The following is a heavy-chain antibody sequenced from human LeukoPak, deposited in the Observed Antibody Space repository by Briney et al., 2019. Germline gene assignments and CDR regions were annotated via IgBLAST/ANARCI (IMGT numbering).Heavy chain of an antibody. J-gene: IGHJ5*02. CDR3: AGDAPQVPAAGVLAS. CDR1: GFPVSDNY. CDR2: MYSRGDT. D-gene: IGHD6-13*01. V-gene: IGHV3-53*01. Sequence: GGSLRLSCAASGFPVSDNYMSWVRQAPGKGLEWVSVMYSRGDTYYANSVKGRFTFSRDISKNTLYLQMNGLRTEDTAMYYCAGDAPQVPAAGVLASWGQGTLVIVSS.